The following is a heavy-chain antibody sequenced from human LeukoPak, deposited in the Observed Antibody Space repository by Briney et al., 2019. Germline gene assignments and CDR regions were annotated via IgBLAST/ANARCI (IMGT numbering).Heavy chain of an antibody. J-gene: IGHJ4*02. D-gene: IGHD1-26*01. CDR3: ARVGWELLGGVFDY. CDR2: INPNSGGT. Sequence: ASVKVSCKASGYTFTGYYMHWVRQAPGQGLEWMGWINPNSGGTNYAQKFQGRVTMTRDMAISTAYMELSRLRSDDTAVYYCARVGWELLGGVFDYWGQGTLVTVSS. CDR1: GYTFTGYY. V-gene: IGHV1-2*02.